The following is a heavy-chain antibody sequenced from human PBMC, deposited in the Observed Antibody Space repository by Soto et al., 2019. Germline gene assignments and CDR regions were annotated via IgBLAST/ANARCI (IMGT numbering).Heavy chain of an antibody. J-gene: IGHJ5*02. V-gene: IGHV4-39*01. Sequence: SETLSLTCTVSGGSISSSSYYWGWIRQPPGKGLEWIGSIYYSGSTYYNPSLKSRVTISVDTSKNQFSLRLSSVTAADTAVYYCARRHYIWGSYRYTGAYNWFDPWGQGTLVTVSS. CDR3: ARRHYIWGSYRYTGAYNWFDP. CDR1: GGSISSSSYY. CDR2: IYYSGST. D-gene: IGHD3-16*02.